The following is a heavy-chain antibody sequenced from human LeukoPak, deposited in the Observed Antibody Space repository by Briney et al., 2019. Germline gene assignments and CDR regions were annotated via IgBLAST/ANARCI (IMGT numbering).Heavy chain of an antibody. J-gene: IGHJ4*02. CDR1: GFTFDDYA. Sequence: GGSLRLSCAASGFTFDDYAMHWVRQAPGKGLEWVSFISGDGDTAYYADSVKGRFTISRDNAKNSLYLQMNSLRAEDTAVYYCAREGVAGSGDYWGQGTLVTVSS. D-gene: IGHD6-19*01. CDR2: ISGDGDTA. V-gene: IGHV3-43*02. CDR3: AREGVAGSGDY.